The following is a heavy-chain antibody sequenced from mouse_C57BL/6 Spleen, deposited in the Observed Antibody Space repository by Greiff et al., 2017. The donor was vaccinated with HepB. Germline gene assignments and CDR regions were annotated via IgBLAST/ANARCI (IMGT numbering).Heavy chain of an antibody. V-gene: IGHV1-82*01. CDR3: ALITTVVGRSMDY. CDR1: GYAFSSSW. CDR2: IYPGDGDT. Sequence: VQLQQSGPELVKPGASVKISCKASGYAFSSSWMNWVKQRPGKGLEWIGRIYPGDGDTNYNGKFKGKATLTADKSSSTAYMQLSSLTSEDSAVYFCALITTVVGRSMDYWGQGTSVTVSS. D-gene: IGHD1-1*01. J-gene: IGHJ4*01.